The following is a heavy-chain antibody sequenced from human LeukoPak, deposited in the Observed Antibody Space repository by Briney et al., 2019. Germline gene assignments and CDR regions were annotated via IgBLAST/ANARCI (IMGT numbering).Heavy chain of an antibody. V-gene: IGHV4-38-2*01. CDR1: GYSISSGYY. D-gene: IGHD3-10*01. CDR3: ARSDRGEDY. J-gene: IGHJ4*02. Sequence: SETLSLTCAVSGYSISSGYYWGWIRQPPGKGLEWIGSIYHSGSTYYNPSLKSRVTISVDTSKNQFSLKLSSVTAADTAVYYCARSDRGEDYWGQGTLVTVSS. CDR2: IYHSGST.